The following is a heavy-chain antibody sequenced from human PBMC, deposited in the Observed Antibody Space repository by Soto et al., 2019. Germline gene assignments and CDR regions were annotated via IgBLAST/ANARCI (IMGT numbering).Heavy chain of an antibody. J-gene: IGHJ4*02. V-gene: IGHV3-74*01. CDR3: VRGTSDWYGIDF. D-gene: IGHD3-9*01. CDR1: GFTFSNYW. Sequence: EVQLVESGGGLVQPGGSLRLSCAASGFTFSNYWMHWVRQPPGKGLLWVSRINPDGSSTNYAGSVEGRFTVSRDNAKNTLYLQMNSRTDGATAECFCVRGTSDWYGIDFWGQGTLVTVAS. CDR2: INPDGSST.